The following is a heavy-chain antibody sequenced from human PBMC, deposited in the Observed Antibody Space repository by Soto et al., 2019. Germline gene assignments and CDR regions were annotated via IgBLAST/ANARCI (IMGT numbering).Heavy chain of an antibody. V-gene: IGHV3-23*01. D-gene: IGHD3-10*01. CDR2: ISGSGGST. CDR1: GFTFSSYA. CDR3: AKASGWIGEFDY. J-gene: IGHJ4*02. Sequence: EVQLLESGGGLVQPGGSLRLSCAASGFTFSSYAMSWVRQAPGKGLEWVSAISGSGGSTYYADSVKGRFTISSDKSKNTLHLQMNGLRAAYTAVDYCAKASGWIGEFDYWRQGTLVTVSS.